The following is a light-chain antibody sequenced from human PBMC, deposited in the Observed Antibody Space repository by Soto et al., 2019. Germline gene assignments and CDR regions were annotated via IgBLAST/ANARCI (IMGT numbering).Light chain of an antibody. J-gene: IGKJ1*01. V-gene: IGKV3-15*01. Sequence: EIVLTQSPGTLSLSPGERATLSCRASQNIYSNIAWYQPGPGQAPRLLISRATTRATGVPARFGGSGTGTDFTLTISSLQSEDFTVYSCLQYHTLWAFGQGTKVDIK. CDR1: QNIYSN. CDR2: RAT. CDR3: LQYHTLWA.